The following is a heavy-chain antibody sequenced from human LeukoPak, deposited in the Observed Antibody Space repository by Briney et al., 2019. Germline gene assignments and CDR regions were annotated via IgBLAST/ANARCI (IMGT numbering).Heavy chain of an antibody. CDR3: AKGDNYYDSSGYYYLVGTTLEY. V-gene: IGHV3-23*01. CDR1: GFTFSSFA. Sequence: GGSLRLSCAASGFTFSSFAMSWVRQAPGKGLEWVSAISGSSGSTYYAASVKGRLTISRDNSKNTLYLQMNSLRAEDTAVYYCAKGDNYYDSSGYYYLVGTTLEYWGQGTLVTVSS. CDR2: ISGSSGST. D-gene: IGHD3-22*01. J-gene: IGHJ4*02.